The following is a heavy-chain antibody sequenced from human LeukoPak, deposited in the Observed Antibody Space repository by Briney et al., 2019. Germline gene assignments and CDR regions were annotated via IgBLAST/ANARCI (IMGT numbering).Heavy chain of an antibody. V-gene: IGHV3-9*01. CDR3: AKDIGAHSSSWYNYYYGMDV. CDR1: GFTFDDYA. D-gene: IGHD6-13*01. J-gene: IGHJ6*02. Sequence: GGSLRLSCAASGFTFDDYAMHWVRQAPGKGLEWVSGISWNSGSIGYADSVKGRFTISRDNAKNSLYLQMNSLRAEDTALYYCAKDIGAHSSSWYNYYYGMDVWGQGTTVTVSS. CDR2: ISWNSGSI.